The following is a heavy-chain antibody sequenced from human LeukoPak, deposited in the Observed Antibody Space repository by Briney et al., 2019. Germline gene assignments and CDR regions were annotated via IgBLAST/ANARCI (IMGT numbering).Heavy chain of an antibody. CDR2: IKQDGSEK. Sequence: GGSLRLSCAASGFTFSNYWMSWVRQAPGQGLEWVAKIKQDGSEKYYVDSVKGRFTISRDNAKISLYLQLNSLRAEDTAVYYCAREMPFGDSFDYWGQGTLVTISS. CDR3: AREMPFGDSFDY. J-gene: IGHJ4*02. V-gene: IGHV3-7*01. CDR1: GFTFSNYW. D-gene: IGHD3-16*01.